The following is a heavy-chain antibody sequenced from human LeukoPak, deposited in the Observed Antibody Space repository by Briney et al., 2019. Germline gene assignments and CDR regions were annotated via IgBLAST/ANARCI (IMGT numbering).Heavy chain of an antibody. CDR1: GFTVSSDY. CDR3: ARDARVVGGAPTLYGMDV. D-gene: IGHD2-15*01. CDR2: IYSGGTT. J-gene: IGHJ6*02. Sequence: GGSLRLSCAASGFTVSSDYMSWVRQAPGKGLEWVSVIYSGGTTHYADSVKGRFTISRDNSKNTLYLQMNSLRAEDTAVYYCARDARVVGGAPTLYGMDVWGQGTTVTVSS. V-gene: IGHV3-66*01.